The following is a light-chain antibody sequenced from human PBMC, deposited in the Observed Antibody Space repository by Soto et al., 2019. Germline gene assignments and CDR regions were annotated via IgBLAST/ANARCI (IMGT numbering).Light chain of an antibody. V-gene: IGLV2-8*01. Sequence: QSALTQPPSASGSPGQSVTISCTGTSSDVGGYNYVSWYQQHPGKAPQLMIYEVNKRPSGVPDRFSGSKSGNTASLTVSGLQAEDEADYYCSSHAGSNLVVFGGGTQLTVL. CDR2: EVN. J-gene: IGLJ2*01. CDR3: SSHAGSNLVV. CDR1: SSDVGGYNY.